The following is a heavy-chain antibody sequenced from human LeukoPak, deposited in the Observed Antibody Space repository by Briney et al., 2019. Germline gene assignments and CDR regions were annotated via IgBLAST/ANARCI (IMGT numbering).Heavy chain of an antibody. CDR3: ATSLGTMVFDY. V-gene: IGHV3-7*01. J-gene: IGHJ4*02. CDR1: GFTFSSYW. CDR2: IKQDGSEK. Sequence: GGSLRLSCAASGFTFSSYWMTWVRQAPRKGLEWVANIKQDGSEKYYVDSVKGRFTISRDNAKNSLYLQMNSLRAEDTAVYYCATSLGTMVFDYWGQGTLVTVSS. D-gene: IGHD4/OR15-4a*01.